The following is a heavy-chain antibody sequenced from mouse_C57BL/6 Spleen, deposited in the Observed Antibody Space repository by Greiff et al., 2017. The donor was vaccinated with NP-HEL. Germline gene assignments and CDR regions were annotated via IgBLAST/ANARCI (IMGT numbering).Heavy chain of an antibody. V-gene: IGHV1-5*01. Sequence: EVKVVESGTVLARPGASVKMSCKTSGYTFTSYWMHWVKQRPGQGLGWVGAIYPGNSDTSYNQKLKGKAKLTAVTSASTAYMELSSLTNEDSAVYYCTRNGLLRYWYFDVWGTGTTVTVSS. J-gene: IGHJ1*03. CDR2: IYPGNSDT. CDR1: GYTFTSYW. CDR3: TRNGLLRYWYFDV. D-gene: IGHD1-1*01.